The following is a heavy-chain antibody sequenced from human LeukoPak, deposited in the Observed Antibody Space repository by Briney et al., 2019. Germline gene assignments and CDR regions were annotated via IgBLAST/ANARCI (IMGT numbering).Heavy chain of an antibody. J-gene: IGHJ4*02. CDR2: IYSGGTT. CDR3: ANGGSGSGNS. V-gene: IGHV3-53*01. D-gene: IGHD3-10*01. CDR1: GFTVSGNY. Sequence: GGSLRLSCAVSGFTVSGNYMSWVRQAPGKELEWVSLIYSGGTTYYADSVKGRFTISRDNFKNTLYLQMNSLRAEDTAVYYCANGGSGSGNSWGQGTLVTVSS.